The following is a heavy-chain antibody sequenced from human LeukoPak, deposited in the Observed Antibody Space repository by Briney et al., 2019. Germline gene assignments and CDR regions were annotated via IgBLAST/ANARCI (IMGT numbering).Heavy chain of an antibody. CDR1: GFTFSSYN. V-gene: IGHV3-21*04. D-gene: IGHD6-19*01. CDR2: ISSSSSYI. CDR3: ARDRYGGSGWYYPFDY. J-gene: IGHJ4*02. Sequence: GGSLRLSCAASGFTFSSYNMNWVRQASGKGLEWVSSISSSSSYIYYADSVKGRFTISRDNAKNSLYLQMNSLRAEDTALYHCARDRYGGSGWYYPFDYWGQGTLVTVSS.